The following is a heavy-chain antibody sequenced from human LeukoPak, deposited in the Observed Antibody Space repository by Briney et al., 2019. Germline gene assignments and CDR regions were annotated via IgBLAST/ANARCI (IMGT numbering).Heavy chain of an antibody. Sequence: ARSLRLSCAASGFLFNNYGFHWVRQAPGKGLEWVAVLYFDGHTKYYADSVKGRFTISRENSKKTLYLQMNNMTGEDTALYYCARDTGSFGMDVWGKGTTVTVSS. J-gene: IGHJ6*04. CDR2: LYFDGHTK. D-gene: IGHD1-14*01. V-gene: IGHV3-30*03. CDR3: ARDTGSFGMDV. CDR1: GFLFNNYG.